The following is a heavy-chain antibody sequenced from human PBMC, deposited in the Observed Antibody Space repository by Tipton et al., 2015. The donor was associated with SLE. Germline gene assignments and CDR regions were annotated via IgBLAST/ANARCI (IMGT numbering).Heavy chain of an antibody. V-gene: IGHV4-4*07. J-gene: IGHJ4*02. CDR1: GGYISSYY. D-gene: IGHD2-21*02. CDR2: IYTSGSN. CDR3: ARDSGAGAVVTAFDY. Sequence: TLSLTCTVSGGYISSYYWSWIRQPAGKGLEWIGRIYTSGSNNYNPSLKRRVTMSVDTSKNQFSLKLSSVTAADTDVYYCARDSGAGAVVTAFDYWGQGILVTVSS.